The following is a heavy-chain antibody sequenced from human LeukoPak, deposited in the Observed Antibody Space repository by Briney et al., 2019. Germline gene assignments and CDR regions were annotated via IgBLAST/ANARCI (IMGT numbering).Heavy chain of an antibody. CDR2: IRSLSSYI. J-gene: IGHJ4*02. Sequence: GGSLRLSCVASGFSFSSYSMNWVRQAPGKGLEWVSSIRSLSSYIYNADSVKGRFTISRDNTKNSLYLQMDSLRAEDTAVYYCVRDQVYCGGDCYLDYWGRGTLVTVSS. CDR3: VRDQVYCGGDCYLDY. D-gene: IGHD2-21*01. CDR1: GFSFSSYS. V-gene: IGHV3-21*01.